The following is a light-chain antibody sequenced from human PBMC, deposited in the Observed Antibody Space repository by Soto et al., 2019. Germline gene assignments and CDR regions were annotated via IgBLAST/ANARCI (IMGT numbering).Light chain of an antibody. CDR1: QSVGTY. Sequence: EIVLTQSPATLSLSPGERATLSCRASQSVGTYFAWYQQKPGQAPRILIYDSSNSATGIPARFSGSGSGTDFTLSISSLEPEDFAVYYCQQRSDWPSTFGGGTKVEIK. J-gene: IGKJ4*01. CDR2: DSS. V-gene: IGKV3-11*01. CDR3: QQRSDWPST.